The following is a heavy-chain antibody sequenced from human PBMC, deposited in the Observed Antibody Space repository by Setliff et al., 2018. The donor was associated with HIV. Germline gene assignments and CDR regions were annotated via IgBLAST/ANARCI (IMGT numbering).Heavy chain of an antibody. V-gene: IGHV4-4*07. CDR3: ATSLNGDSEPWYFDF. CDR2: IFASGST. CDR1: GGSFSSYH. J-gene: IGHJ2*01. Sequence: SETLSLTCTVSGGSFSSYHWSWIRHPAGKGLEWIGHIFASGSTKYNPSLESRVTMSVDTSRTQFSLKLRSVTAADTAFYYCATSLNGDSEPWYFDFWGRGSLVTVSS. D-gene: IGHD4-17*01.